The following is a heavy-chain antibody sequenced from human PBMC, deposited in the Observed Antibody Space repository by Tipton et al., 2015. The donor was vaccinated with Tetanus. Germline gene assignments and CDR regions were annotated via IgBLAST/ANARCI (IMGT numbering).Heavy chain of an antibody. V-gene: IGHV4-59*01. Sequence: LRLSCTISGGSISRFYWSWIRQPPGEGLEWIGYISHRGSTNYNPSLKSRVTMSVDTSKNQFSLRLSSVTAADTAVYYCARVRRGCSGGGCYSSFDPWGQGSLVIVSS. CDR2: ISHRGST. CDR3: ARVRRGCSGGGCYSSFDP. CDR1: GGSISRFY. D-gene: IGHD2-15*01. J-gene: IGHJ5*02.